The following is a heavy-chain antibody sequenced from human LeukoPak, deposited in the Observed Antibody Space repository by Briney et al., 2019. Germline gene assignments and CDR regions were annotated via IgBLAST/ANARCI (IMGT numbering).Heavy chain of an antibody. D-gene: IGHD6-13*01. CDR1: GFTFSNAW. CDR3: ARELMGYSSSRRYYYYYMDV. CDR2: ISSSSSYI. J-gene: IGHJ6*03. V-gene: IGHV3-21*01. Sequence: PGGSLRLSCAASGFTFSNAWMNWVRQAPGKGLEWVSSISSSSSYIYYADSVKGRFTISRDNAKNPLYLQMNRLRAEDTALYYCARELMGYSSSRRYYYYYMDVWGKGTTVTVSS.